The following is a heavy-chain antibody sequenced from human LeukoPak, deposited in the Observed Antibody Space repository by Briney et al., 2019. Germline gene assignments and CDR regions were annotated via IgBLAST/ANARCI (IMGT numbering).Heavy chain of an antibody. D-gene: IGHD1-14*01. CDR2: VSGSGGTT. J-gene: IGHJ4*02. CDR3: AKFYQPLSYFDF. CDR1: GFMFSSYA. V-gene: IGHV3-23*01. Sequence: GGSLRLSCVASGFMFSSYAMSWVRQAPGKGLEWVSSVSGSGGTTYYADSVKGRFTISRDTYKNTLFLQMNSLRAEDTAVYYCAKFYQPLSYFDFWGQGTLVAVSS.